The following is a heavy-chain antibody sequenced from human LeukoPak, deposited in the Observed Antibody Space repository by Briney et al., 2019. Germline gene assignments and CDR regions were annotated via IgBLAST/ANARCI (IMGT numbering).Heavy chain of an antibody. CDR3: ARVPYYYYYGMDV. Sequence: PSETLSLTCAVYGGSFSGYYWSWIRQPPGKGLEWIGEINHSGSTNYNPSLKSRVTISVDTSKNQFSLKVSSVTAADTAVYYCARVPYYYYYGMDVWGQGITVTVSS. CDR2: INHSGST. CDR1: GGSFSGYY. J-gene: IGHJ6*02. V-gene: IGHV4-34*01.